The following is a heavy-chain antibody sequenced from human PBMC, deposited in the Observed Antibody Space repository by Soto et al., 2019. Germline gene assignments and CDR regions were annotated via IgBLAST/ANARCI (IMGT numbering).Heavy chain of an antibody. J-gene: IGHJ4*02. CDR3: ARDLGCSGGSCYGLDY. CDR2: IYYSGST. Sequence: NLSETLSLTCTVSGGSISSYYWSWIRQPPGKGLEWIGYIYYSGSTNYNPSLKSRVTISVDTSKNQFSLKLSSVTAADTAVYYCARDLGCSGGSCYGLDYWGQGTLVTVSS. D-gene: IGHD2-15*01. V-gene: IGHV4-59*01. CDR1: GGSISSYY.